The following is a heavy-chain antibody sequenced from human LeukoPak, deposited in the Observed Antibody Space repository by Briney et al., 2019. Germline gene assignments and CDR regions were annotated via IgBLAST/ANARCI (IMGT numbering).Heavy chain of an antibody. CDR1: GYTFSSYE. CDR3: ARDGGYCSSPNCHIDY. V-gene: IGHV3-48*03. Sequence: QPGGSLRLSCAASGYTFSSYEMNWVRQAPGKGLEWVSYISNSGSTIYYADSVKGRFTISRDNAKNSLYLQTNSLRAEDTAVYYCARDGGYCSSPNCHIDYWGQGTLVTVSS. CDR2: ISNSGSTI. D-gene: IGHD2-2*01. J-gene: IGHJ4*02.